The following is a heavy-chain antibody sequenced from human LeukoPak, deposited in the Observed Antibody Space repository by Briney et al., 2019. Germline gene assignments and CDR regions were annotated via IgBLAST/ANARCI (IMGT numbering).Heavy chain of an antibody. CDR1: AYTFTTHD. Sequence: ASVRVSCKASAYTFTTHDFNWVRQATGQGLEWMGWMNPNSGNTGYAQKFQGRVTITRNTSISTAYMELSSLRSEDTAVYYCARGRLQRGYYGSGSYPGGPRTPYYYYGMDVWGQGTTVTVSS. J-gene: IGHJ6*02. V-gene: IGHV1-8*03. CDR2: MNPNSGNT. CDR3: ARGRLQRGYYGSGSYPGGPRTPYYYYGMDV. D-gene: IGHD3-10*01.